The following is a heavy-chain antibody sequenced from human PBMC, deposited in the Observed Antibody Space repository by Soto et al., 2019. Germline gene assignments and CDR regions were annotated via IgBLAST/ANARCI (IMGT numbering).Heavy chain of an antibody. CDR1: GASSSGYY. Sequence: SETLSLTCAVYGASSSGYYWSWIRQPPGKGLEWIGEINHSGSTSYNPSLKSRVTISVDTAKNQFSLKLNFVTAADTAVFYCARGRQWLVVNSYDMDVWGQGTTVTVSS. V-gene: IGHV4-34*01. CDR3: ARGRQWLVVNSYDMDV. D-gene: IGHD6-19*01. J-gene: IGHJ6*02. CDR2: INHSGST.